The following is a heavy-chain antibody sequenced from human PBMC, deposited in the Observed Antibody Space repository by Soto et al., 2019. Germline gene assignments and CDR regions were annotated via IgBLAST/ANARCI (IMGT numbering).Heavy chain of an antibody. CDR2: IKSKTDGGTT. J-gene: IGHJ4*02. Sequence: EVQLVESGGGLVKPGGSLRLSCAASGFTFSNAWMSWVRQAPGKGLVWVGRIKSKTDGGTTDYAAPVKGRFTISRDDSKTTLYLQMNCLNTDATAVYYCTTPRSYGDYSFDYWGQGTLVTVSS. V-gene: IGHV3-15*01. D-gene: IGHD4-17*01. CDR3: TTPRSYGDYSFDY. CDR1: GFTFSNAW.